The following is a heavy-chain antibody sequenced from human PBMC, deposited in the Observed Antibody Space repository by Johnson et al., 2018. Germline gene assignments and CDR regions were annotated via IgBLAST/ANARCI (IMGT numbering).Heavy chain of an antibody. V-gene: IGHV3-11*04. CDR1: GFTFSDYY. Sequence: VQLVESGGGLVKPGGSLRLSCAASGFTFSDYYMSWIRQAPGKGLEWVSYISSSGSTIYYADSVKGRFTISRDNAKNSLYLQMNSLRAEDPGVYYCAGDLDDIVVVPAARYYYYYMDVWGKGTTVTVSS. CDR2: ISSSGSTI. CDR3: AGDLDDIVVVPAARYYYYYMDV. D-gene: IGHD2-2*01. J-gene: IGHJ6*03.